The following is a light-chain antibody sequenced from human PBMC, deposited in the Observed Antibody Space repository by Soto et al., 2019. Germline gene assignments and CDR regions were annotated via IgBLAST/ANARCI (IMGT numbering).Light chain of an antibody. J-gene: IGKJ5*01. CDR1: QTISSW. V-gene: IGKV1-5*03. CDR2: KAS. Sequence: DIHMTQSPSTLSGSVGNIFTITCRASQTISSWLASYQQKPAKAPKLLIYKASTLKSGVPSSFSGSGSATEFTLPISSLQSPDFAAYYCQQYNHWPPITFGHGTRLEIK. CDR3: QQYNHWPPIT.